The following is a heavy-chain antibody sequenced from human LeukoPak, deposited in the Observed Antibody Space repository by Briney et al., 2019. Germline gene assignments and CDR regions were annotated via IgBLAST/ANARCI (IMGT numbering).Heavy chain of an antibody. CDR3: TRGVEMATMTFDY. CDR1: GFTFGDYA. J-gene: IGHJ4*02. Sequence: GRSLRLSCTASGFTFGDYAMSWFRQAPGKGLEWVGFIRSKACGGTTEYAASVKGRFTISRDDSKSIAYLQMNSLKTEDTAVYYCTRGVEMATMTFDYWGQGTLVTVSS. V-gene: IGHV3-49*03. D-gene: IGHD5-24*01. CDR2: IRSKACGGTT.